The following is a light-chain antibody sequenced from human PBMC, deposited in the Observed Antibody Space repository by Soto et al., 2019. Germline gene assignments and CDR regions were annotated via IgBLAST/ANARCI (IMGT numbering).Light chain of an antibody. V-gene: IGLV2-14*01. Sequence: QSVLTQPSSVSGSPGQSVTISCTGPLSDIGDSNFISWYQHSPGKAPRLLIYEVSSRPSGVSKRFSGSKAGNTASLTVSGLLDDDEADYFCASFRSGTILVYGSGTKVTVL. CDR1: LSDIGDSNF. CDR2: EVS. CDR3: ASFRSGTILV. J-gene: IGLJ1*01.